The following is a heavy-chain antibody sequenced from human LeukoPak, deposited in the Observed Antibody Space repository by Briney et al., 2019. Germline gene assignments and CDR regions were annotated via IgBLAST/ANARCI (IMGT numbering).Heavy chain of an antibody. D-gene: IGHD5-18*01. CDR3: ARGYSYGYDYYYYMDV. V-gene: IGHV4-59*12. J-gene: IGHJ6*03. CDR1: GGSISSYY. CDR2: IYYSGST. Sequence: SETLSLTCTVSGGSISSYYWSWIRQPPGKGLEWIGYIYYSGSTNYNPSLKSRVTISVDTSKNPFSLKLSSVTAADTAVYYCARGYSYGYDYYYYMDVWGKGTTVTVSS.